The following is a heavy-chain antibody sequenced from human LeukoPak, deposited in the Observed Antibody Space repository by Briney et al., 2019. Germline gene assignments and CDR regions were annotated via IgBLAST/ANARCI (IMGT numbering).Heavy chain of an antibody. CDR3: AHYDRRGWDAFDI. CDR2: IYCTGST. J-gene: IGHJ3*02. Sequence: SETLSLTCTVSGDSISSYYWSWIRQPPGKGLEWIGYIYCTGSTNYNPPLKSRVTISVHTSKNQFSLKLNSVTAADTAVYYCAHYDRRGWDAFDIWGQGTMVTVSS. V-gene: IGHV4-59*01. D-gene: IGHD4-17*01. CDR1: GDSISSYY.